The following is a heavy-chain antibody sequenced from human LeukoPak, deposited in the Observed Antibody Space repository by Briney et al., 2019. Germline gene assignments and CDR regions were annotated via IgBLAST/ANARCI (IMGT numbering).Heavy chain of an antibody. Sequence: PGGSLRLSCAASGFTFDNHAMTWVRQAPGKGLEWVSTICGTVGSTYYADSVKGRFTISRDSSKNTLYLQMNRLRAEDTAVYYCARHLGSVCSGGTCYYLDYWGQGTLVTVSS. V-gene: IGHV3-23*01. CDR1: GFTFDNHA. J-gene: IGHJ4*02. CDR2: ICGTVGST. D-gene: IGHD2-8*02. CDR3: ARHLGSVCSGGTCYYLDY.